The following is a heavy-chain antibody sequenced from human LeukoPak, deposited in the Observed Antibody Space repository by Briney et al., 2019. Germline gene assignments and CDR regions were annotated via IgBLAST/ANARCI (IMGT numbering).Heavy chain of an antibody. D-gene: IGHD1-26*01. V-gene: IGHV3-23*01. J-gene: IGHJ4*02. Sequence: PGGSLRLSCVPSGITFSNSALSWVRQAPGKGLEWVSTITKSGDQTHYADSVRGLFTISRDNSKNTLYLQMNSLRAEDTAVYYCAKSSVGATGGAFDYWGQGTLVTVSS. CDR1: GITFSNSA. CDR3: AKSSVGATGGAFDY. CDR2: ITKSGDQT.